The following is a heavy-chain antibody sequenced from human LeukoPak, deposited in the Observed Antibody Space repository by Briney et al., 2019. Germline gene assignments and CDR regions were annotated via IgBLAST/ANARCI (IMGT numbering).Heavy chain of an antibody. CDR1: GGSISSGGYP. Sequence: SETLSLTCAVSGGSISSGGYPWSWIRQPPGKGLEWIGYIYHSGSTYYNPSLKSRVTISVDRSKNQFSLKLSSVTAADTAVYYCARGANILTGFDPWGQGTLVTVSS. D-gene: IGHD3-9*01. CDR2: IYHSGST. CDR3: ARGANILTGFDP. J-gene: IGHJ5*02. V-gene: IGHV4-30-2*01.